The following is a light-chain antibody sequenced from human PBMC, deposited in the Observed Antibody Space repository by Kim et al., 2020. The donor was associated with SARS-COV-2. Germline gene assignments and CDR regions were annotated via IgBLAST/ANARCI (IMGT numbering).Light chain of an antibody. Sequence: SYELTQPPSVSVSPGQTASITCSGDKLGDKYVCWYQQKPGQSPVLVISDDNKRPSGIPERFSGSNSGNTAALTISGTQAMDEADYYCQAWDSSTAVFGGGTQLTVL. CDR1: KLGDKY. V-gene: IGLV3-1*01. J-gene: IGLJ3*02. CDR2: DDN. CDR3: QAWDSSTAV.